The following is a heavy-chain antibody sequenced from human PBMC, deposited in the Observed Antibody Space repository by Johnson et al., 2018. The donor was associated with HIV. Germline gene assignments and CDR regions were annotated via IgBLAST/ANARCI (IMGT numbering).Heavy chain of an antibody. Sequence: QVQLVESGGGVVQPGRSLRLSCAASGFTFSFYGMHWVRQAPGKGLAWVAVIWYDGNNKYYADSVKGRFTISRDNSKNTLYLQMNSLRAEDTAVYYCAKDRVSPGIPAAFDIWGQGTMVTVSS. CDR2: IWYDGNNK. CDR3: AKDRVSPGIPAAFDI. CDR1: GFTFSFYG. V-gene: IGHV3-33*03. D-gene: IGHD3-10*01. J-gene: IGHJ3*02.